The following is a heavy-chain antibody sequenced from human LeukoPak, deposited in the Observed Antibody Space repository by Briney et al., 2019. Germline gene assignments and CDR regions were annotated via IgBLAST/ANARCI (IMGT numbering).Heavy chain of an antibody. CDR2: IYSGGST. D-gene: IGHD1-14*01. Sequence: GGSLRLSCAASGFTVSSNYMSWVRQAPGKGLEWVSVIYSGGSTYYADSVKGRFTISRDNSKNTLYLRMNSLRAEDTAVYYCARDTNRWEGPRNWGQGTLVTVSS. CDR3: ARDTNRWEGPRN. J-gene: IGHJ4*02. V-gene: IGHV3-53*01. CDR1: GFTVSSNY.